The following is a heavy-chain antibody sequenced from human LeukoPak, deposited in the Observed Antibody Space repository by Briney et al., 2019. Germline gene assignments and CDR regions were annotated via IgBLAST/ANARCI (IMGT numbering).Heavy chain of an antibody. CDR2: IYYSGST. V-gene: IGHV4-39*01. CDR3: ARSVYYYGSLDY. J-gene: IGHJ4*02. Sequence: SETLSLTCTVSGGSISSSSYYWGWIRQPPGTGLEWIGSIYYSGSTYYNPSLKSRVTISVDTSKNQFSLKLSSVTAADTAVYYCARSVYYYGSLDYWGQGTLVTVSS. D-gene: IGHD3-10*01. CDR1: GGSISSSSYY.